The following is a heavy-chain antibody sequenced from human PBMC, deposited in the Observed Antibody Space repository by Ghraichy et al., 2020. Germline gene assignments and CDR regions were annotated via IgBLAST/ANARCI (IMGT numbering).Heavy chain of an antibody. CDR3: AKVHTYYDFWSGYYCGLDY. CDR2: ISGSGGST. CDR1: GFTFSSYA. D-gene: IGHD3-3*01. V-gene: IGHV3-23*01. J-gene: IGHJ4*02. Sequence: GGSLRLSCAASGFTFSSYAMSWVRQAPGKGLEWVSAISGSGGSTYYADSVKGRFTISRDNSKNTLYLQMNSLRAEDTAVYYCAKVHTYYDFWSGYYCGLDYWGQGTLVTVSS.